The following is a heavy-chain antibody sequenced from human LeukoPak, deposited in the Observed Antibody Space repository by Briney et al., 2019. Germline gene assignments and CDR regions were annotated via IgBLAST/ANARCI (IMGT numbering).Heavy chain of an antibody. D-gene: IGHD3-9*01. Sequence: GRSLRLSCAASGFTFDDYAMHWVRQAPGKGLEWVANIKQDGSEKYYVDSVKGRFTISRDNAKKSLYLQMNSLRAEDTAVYYCATHVFSELRYFDWSTNEWGQGTLVTVSS. V-gene: IGHV3-7*01. J-gene: IGHJ4*02. CDR1: GFTFDDYA. CDR3: ATHVFSELRYFDWSTNE. CDR2: IKQDGSEK.